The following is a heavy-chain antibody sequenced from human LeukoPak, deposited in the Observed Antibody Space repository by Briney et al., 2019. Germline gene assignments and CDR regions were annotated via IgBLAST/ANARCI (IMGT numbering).Heavy chain of an antibody. D-gene: IGHD5-24*01. J-gene: IGHJ4*02. CDR1: GFTFSSYS. CDR2: ISSSSSTI. CDR3: ARDEMATTLDY. Sequence: GGSLRLSCAASGFTFSSYSMNWVRQAPGKGLEWVSYISSSSSTIYYADSVKGRFTISRDNAKNSLYLQMNSLRAEDTAVYYCARDEMATTLDYWGQGTLVTVSS. V-gene: IGHV3-48*01.